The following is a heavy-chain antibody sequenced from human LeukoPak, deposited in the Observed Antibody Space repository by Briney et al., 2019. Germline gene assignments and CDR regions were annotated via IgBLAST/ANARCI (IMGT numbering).Heavy chain of an antibody. CDR1: GGSISSGSYY. CDR3: ARGVGATPGVYFDY. Sequence: SETLSLTCTVSGGSISSGSYYWSWIRQPAGKGLEWIGRIYTSGSTNYNPSLKSRVTISVDTSKNQFSLKLSSVTAADTAVYYCARGVGATPGVYFDYWGQGTLVTVSS. CDR2: IYTSGST. D-gene: IGHD1-26*01. J-gene: IGHJ4*02. V-gene: IGHV4-61*02.